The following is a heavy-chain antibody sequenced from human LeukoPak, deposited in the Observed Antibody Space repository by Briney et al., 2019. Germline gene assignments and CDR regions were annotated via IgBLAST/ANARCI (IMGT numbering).Heavy chain of an antibody. CDR3: ARDQGYGDYVGYFDY. CDR2: IITIFGTA. V-gene: IGHV1-69*06. CDR1: GGTFSSYA. J-gene: IGHJ4*02. Sequence: ASVKVSCKASGGTFSSYAISWVRQAPGQGLEWMGGIITIFGTANYAQKFQGRVTITADKSTSTAYMELSSLRSEDTAVYYCARDQGYGDYVGYFDYWGQGTLVTVSS. D-gene: IGHD4-17*01.